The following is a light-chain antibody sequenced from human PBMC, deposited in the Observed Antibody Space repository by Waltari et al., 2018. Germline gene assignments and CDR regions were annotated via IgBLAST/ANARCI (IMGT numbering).Light chain of an antibody. CDR3: QQYNTYSRT. CDR2: DAS. CDR1: LGVSTR. V-gene: IGKV1-5*01. J-gene: IGKJ4*01. Sequence: DIQMTQSPSTLPASVGDRVTITCRACLGVSTRLAWYQQKPGKAPKLLIYDASSLESGVPLRFSGSGSGTEFTLTISSLQPDDFATYYCQQYNTYSRTFGGGTKVEIK.